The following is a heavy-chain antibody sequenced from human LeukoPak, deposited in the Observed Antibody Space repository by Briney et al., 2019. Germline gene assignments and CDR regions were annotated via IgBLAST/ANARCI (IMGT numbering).Heavy chain of an antibody. CDR1: GGSFSGYY. J-gene: IGHJ6*04. Sequence: SETLSLTCAVYGGSFSGYYWSRIRQPPGKGLEWIGEINHSGSTNYNPSLKSRVTISVDTSKNQFSLKLSSVTAADTAVYYCARRAFPHGLDVWGKGTTVTVSS. V-gene: IGHV4-34*01. CDR2: INHSGST. CDR3: ARRAFPHGLDV. D-gene: IGHD2/OR15-2a*01.